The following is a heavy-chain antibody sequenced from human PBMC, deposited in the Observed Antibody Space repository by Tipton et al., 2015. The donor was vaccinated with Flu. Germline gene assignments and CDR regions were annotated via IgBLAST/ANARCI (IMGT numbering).Heavy chain of an antibody. Sequence: TLSLTCTVSGGSISSYYWSWIRQPPGKGLEWIGYIYYSGSTNYNPSLKSRVTISVDTSKNQFSLKLSSVTAADTAVYYCARERNSVYYFDYWGQGTLVTVSS. CDR1: GGSISSYY. J-gene: IGHJ4*02. V-gene: IGHV4-59*01. CDR2: IYYSGST. CDR3: ARERNSVYYFDY. D-gene: IGHD1-14*01.